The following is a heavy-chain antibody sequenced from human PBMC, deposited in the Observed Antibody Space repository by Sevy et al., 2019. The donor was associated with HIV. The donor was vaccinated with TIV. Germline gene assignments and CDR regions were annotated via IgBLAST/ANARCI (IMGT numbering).Heavy chain of an antibody. J-gene: IGHJ4*02. V-gene: IGHV4-39*01. Sequence: SETLSLTCTVSGGSISISSYYWGWIRQPSGKGLEWIGSFYYSESTYYNPSLKSRVTISVDTSKIQFSLKLSSVTAADTAVYYCARAFRAVAGSYYCDYWGQGTLVTVSS. CDR3: ARAFRAVAGSYYCDY. CDR1: GGSISISSYY. D-gene: IGHD6-19*01. CDR2: FYYSEST.